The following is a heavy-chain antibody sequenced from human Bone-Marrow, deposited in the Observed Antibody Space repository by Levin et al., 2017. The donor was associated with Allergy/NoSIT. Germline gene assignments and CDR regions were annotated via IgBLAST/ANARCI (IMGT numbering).Heavy chain of an antibody. CDR3: AIVAYSSSWYGTKNWFDP. D-gene: IGHD6-13*01. V-gene: IGHV3-53*01. CDR1: GFTVSSNY. J-gene: IGHJ5*02. CDR2: IYSGGST. Sequence: GGSLRLSCAASGFTVSSNYMSWVRQAPGKGLEWVSVIYSGGSTYYADSVKGRFTISRDNSKNTLYLQMNSLRAEDTAVYYCAIVAYSSSWYGTKNWFDPWGQGTLVTVSS.